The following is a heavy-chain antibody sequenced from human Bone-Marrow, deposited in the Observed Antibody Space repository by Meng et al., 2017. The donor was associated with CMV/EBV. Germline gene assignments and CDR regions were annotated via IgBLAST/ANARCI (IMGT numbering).Heavy chain of an antibody. CDR2: ISSSGSTI. J-gene: IGHJ6*02. Sequence: GESLKISCAASGFTFSSYEMNWVRQAPGKGLEWVSYISSSGSTIYYVDSVKGRFTISRDNAKNSLYLQMNSLRAEDTAVYYCARDKGAAASLYYYYYGMDVWGQGTTVTVPS. CDR3: ARDKGAAASLYYYYYGMDV. D-gene: IGHD2-2*01. CDR1: GFTFSSYE. V-gene: IGHV3-48*03.